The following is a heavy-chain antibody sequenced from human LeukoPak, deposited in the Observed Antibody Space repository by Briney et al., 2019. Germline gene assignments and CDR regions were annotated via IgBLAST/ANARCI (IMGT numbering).Heavy chain of an antibody. D-gene: IGHD5-12*01. CDR3: ARGWISDSFDY. CDR2: ISSSGSNI. J-gene: IGHJ4*02. Sequence: PGGSLRLSCAASGFTFSSYEMNWVRQAPGKGLEWVSYISSSGSNIYYADSVKGRFTISRDNAKNSLYLQMNSLRAEDTAVYYCARGWISDSFDYWGQGTLVPVSS. V-gene: IGHV3-48*03. CDR1: GFTFSSYE.